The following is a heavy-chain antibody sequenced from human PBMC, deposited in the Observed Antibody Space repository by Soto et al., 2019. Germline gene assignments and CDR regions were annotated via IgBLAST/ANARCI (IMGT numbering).Heavy chain of an antibody. CDR2: IYHSGST. V-gene: IGHV4-30-2*01. D-gene: IGHD3-10*01. CDR3: ASEYYYGSGTDF. CDR1: GVSNRSGGCS. J-gene: IGHJ4*02. Sequence: SGTLCATCALAGVSNRSGGCSWGWHRQPPGKGLEWIGYIYHSGSTYYNPSLKSRGTISVDRSKNQFSLKLSSVTAADTAVYYCASEYYYGSGTDFWGQGTLVTVSS.